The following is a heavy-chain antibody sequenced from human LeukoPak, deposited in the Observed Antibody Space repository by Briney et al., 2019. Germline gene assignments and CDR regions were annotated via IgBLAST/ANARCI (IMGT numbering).Heavy chain of an antibody. Sequence: PGGSLRLSCVASGFTFSKYAMTWVRQAPGKGLEWVSAITASATTTYYAASVKGRFTISRDDSKNTLSLQMDSLSAEDTALYYCAKYISDSGADYAFDYWGQGTLVTVSS. J-gene: IGHJ4*02. D-gene: IGHD3-10*01. CDR3: AKYISDSGADYAFDY. CDR1: GFTFSKYA. CDR2: ITASATTT. V-gene: IGHV3-23*01.